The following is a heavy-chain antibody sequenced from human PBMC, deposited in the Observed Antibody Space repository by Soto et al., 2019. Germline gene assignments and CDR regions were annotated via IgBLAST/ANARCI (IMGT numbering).Heavy chain of an antibody. CDR2: ISYDGSNK. CDR1: GFTFSSYA. V-gene: IGHV3-30-3*01. J-gene: IGHJ6*02. CDR3: ARKFYDSSGYPHYGMDV. Sequence: QVQLVESGGGVVQPGRSLRLSCAASGFTFSSYAMHWVRQAPGKGLEWVAVISYDGSNKYYADSVKGRFTISRDNSKNTLYLQMNSLRAEDTAVYYCARKFYDSSGYPHYGMDVWGQGTTVTVSS. D-gene: IGHD3-22*01.